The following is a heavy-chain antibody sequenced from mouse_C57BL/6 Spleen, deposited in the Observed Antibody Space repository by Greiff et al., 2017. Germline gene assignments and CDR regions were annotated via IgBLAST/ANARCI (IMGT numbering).Heavy chain of an antibody. Sequence: QVQLQQPGAELVRPGSSVKLSCKASGYTFTSYWMHWVKQRPIQGLEWIGNIDPSDSETHYNQKFKDKATLTVDKSSSTAYMQLSSLTSADSAVYYGARKTGTEGFDYWGQGTTLTVSS. CDR3: ARKTGTEGFDY. D-gene: IGHD4-1*01. CDR1: GYTFTSYW. CDR2: IDPSDSET. V-gene: IGHV1-52*01. J-gene: IGHJ2*01.